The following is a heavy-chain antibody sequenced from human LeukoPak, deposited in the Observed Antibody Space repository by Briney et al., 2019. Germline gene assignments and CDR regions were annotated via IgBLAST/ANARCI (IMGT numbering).Heavy chain of an antibody. CDR2: ISYDGGNT. D-gene: IGHD3-9*01. CDR1: GFTFSHYP. V-gene: IGHV3-30-3*02. Sequence: GGSLRLSCVASGFTFSHYPLHWVRQAPGKGLEWVAVISYDGGNTYYADPVKGRFTISRDNSKNTVYLQMSSLRTEDTAVYYCASLLTSGRLAYFFDYWGQGTLVTVSS. CDR3: ASLLTSGRLAYFFDY. J-gene: IGHJ4*02.